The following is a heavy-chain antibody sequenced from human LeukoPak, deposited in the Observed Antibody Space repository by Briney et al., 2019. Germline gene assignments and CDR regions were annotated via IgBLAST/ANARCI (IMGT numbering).Heavy chain of an antibody. D-gene: IGHD5-18*01. CDR3: ARGRIARLPYFDY. CDR1: VGSFSSYY. Sequence: PSETLSLTCTVSVGSFSSYYWSWIPQPLGKGLEWIGSIYCSGSTDYNPSLKSRVTISVDTSKNQFSLKLSAVTAADTAVYYCARGRIARLPYFDYWGQGTLVTVSS. J-gene: IGHJ4*02. V-gene: IGHV4-59*01. CDR2: IYCSGST.